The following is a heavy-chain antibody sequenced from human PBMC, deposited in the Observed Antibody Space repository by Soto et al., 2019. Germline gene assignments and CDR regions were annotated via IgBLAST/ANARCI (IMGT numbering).Heavy chain of an antibody. CDR2: IYYSGST. Sequence: PSETLSLTCTVSGGSISSGGYYWSWIRQHPGKGLEWIGYIYYSGSTYYNPSLKSRVTISVDTSKNQFSLKLSSLRSEDTAVYYCASYSSSWYGRGVGMDVWGQGTTVTVSS. D-gene: IGHD6-13*01. J-gene: IGHJ6*02. V-gene: IGHV4-31*03. CDR1: GGSISSGGYY. CDR3: ASYSSSWYGRGVGMDV.